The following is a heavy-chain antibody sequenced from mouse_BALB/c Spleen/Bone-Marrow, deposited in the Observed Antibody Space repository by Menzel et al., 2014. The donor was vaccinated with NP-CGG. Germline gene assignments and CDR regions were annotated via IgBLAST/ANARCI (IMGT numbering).Heavy chain of an antibody. Sequence: EVKVEEPGGGLVQPGGSLKLSCAASGFDFGRFWMTWVRQAPGKGLEWIGEINPDSGTINYTPSLKDKFIISRDNAKNTLYLRMSKVRSEDTALYYCARPGYYGYQDVWGAGTTVTVSS. V-gene: IGHV4-1*02. CDR3: ARPGYYGYQDV. CDR2: INPDSGTI. D-gene: IGHD1-2*01. CDR1: GFDFGRFW. J-gene: IGHJ1*01.